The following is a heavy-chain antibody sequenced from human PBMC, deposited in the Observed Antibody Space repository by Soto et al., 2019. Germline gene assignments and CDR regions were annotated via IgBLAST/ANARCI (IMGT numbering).Heavy chain of an antibody. V-gene: IGHV3-74*01. CDR1: GFTFRETW. J-gene: IGHJ4*02. Sequence: GGSLRLSCAASGFTFRETWMHWVRQAPGKGLMWVSYIISDGTSTTYADSVKGRFTISRDNAKNTVYLQMNSLRAEDTAIYYCARINTRETLEYWGQGALVTVSS. CDR2: IISDGTST. CDR3: ARINTRETLEY.